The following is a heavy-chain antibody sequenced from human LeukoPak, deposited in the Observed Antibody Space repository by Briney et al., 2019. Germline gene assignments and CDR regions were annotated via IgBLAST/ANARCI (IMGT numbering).Heavy chain of an antibody. V-gene: IGHV4-59*01. CDR3: ARARYSSSWACDY. Sequence: SETLSLTCIVSGGSISSYYWSWIRQPPGKGLEWIGYISYNGSTNYNPSLKSRVTISGDTSKNQFSLKLSSVTAADTAVYYCARARYSSSWACDYWGQGTLVTVSS. CDR2: ISYNGST. CDR1: GGSISSYY. D-gene: IGHD6-13*01. J-gene: IGHJ4*02.